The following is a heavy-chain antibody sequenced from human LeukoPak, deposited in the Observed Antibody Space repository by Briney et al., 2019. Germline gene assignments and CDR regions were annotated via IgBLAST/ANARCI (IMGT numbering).Heavy chain of an antibody. J-gene: IGHJ4*02. CDR1: GGSISSGDYY. CDR2: IYYSGST. V-gene: IGHV4-30-4*01. CDR3: ARARRYYDYVWGSYRVDY. D-gene: IGHD3-16*02. Sequence: SETLSLTCTVSGGSISSGDYYWRWIRQPPGKCLEWIGYIYYSGSTYYHPSLKRPVTISVHTSKNQFSLKLSSVTAADTAVYYCARARRYYDYVWGSYRVDYCGQGTLVTVSS.